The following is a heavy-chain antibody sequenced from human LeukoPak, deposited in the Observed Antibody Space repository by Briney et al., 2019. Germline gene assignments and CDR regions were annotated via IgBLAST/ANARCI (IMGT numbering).Heavy chain of an antibody. J-gene: IGHJ6*03. CDR2: ISSSGSTI. D-gene: IGHD3-3*01. V-gene: IGHV3-11*04. CDR1: GFTFSDYY. CDR3: ASGWSGYYNYYYYVDV. Sequence: GGSLRLSCAASGFTFSDYYMSWIRQAPGKGLEWVSYISSSGSTIYYADSVKGRFTISRDNAKNSLYLQMNSLRAEDTAVYYCASGWSGYYNYYYYVDVWGKGTTVTVSS.